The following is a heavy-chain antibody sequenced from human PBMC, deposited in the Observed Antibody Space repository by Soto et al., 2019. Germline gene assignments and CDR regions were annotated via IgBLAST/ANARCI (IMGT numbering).Heavy chain of an antibody. J-gene: IGHJ4*02. V-gene: IGHV3-33*01. CDR2: IWYDGSKT. D-gene: IGHD5-12*01. CDR3: ARDLGSTNYYFDY. Sequence: GGSLRLSCEAYGFTFSSYGFHWVRQAPGKGLEWVAVIWYDGSKTYYVESVKGRFTISRDNSKNTLYLQMNSLRAEDTAVYCCARDLGSTNYYFDYWGLGTLVTVSS. CDR1: GFTFSSYG.